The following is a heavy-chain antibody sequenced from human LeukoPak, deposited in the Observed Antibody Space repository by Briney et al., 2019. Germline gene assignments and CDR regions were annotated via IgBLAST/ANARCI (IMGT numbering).Heavy chain of an antibody. V-gene: IGHV1-8*01. CDR2: MNPNSGNT. CDR1: GYTFTSYD. J-gene: IGHJ4*02. D-gene: IGHD2-8*01. CDR3: AREIKGANGLPDY. Sequence: AASVKVSCKASGYTFTSYDINWVRQATGQGLEWMGWMNPNSGNTGYAQKFQGRVTMTRNTSISTAYMELSSLRSEDTAVYYCAREIKGANGLPDYWGQGTLVTVSS.